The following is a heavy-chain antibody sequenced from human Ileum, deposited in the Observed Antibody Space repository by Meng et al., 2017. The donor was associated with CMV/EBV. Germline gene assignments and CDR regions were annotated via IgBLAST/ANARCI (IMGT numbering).Heavy chain of an antibody. V-gene: IGHV3-23*01. J-gene: IGHJ4*02. CDR3: ATEDWNADY. CDR2: ISRSGDSE. D-gene: IGHD1-1*01. Sequence: LRLSCVASGFTLSSYGMNWVRQALGMGLEWVAGISRSGDSEFYADCVKGRFTVSRDNSRDTLYLQMNSLRAEDTAVYFCATEDWNADYWGQGTLVTVSS. CDR1: GFTLSSYG.